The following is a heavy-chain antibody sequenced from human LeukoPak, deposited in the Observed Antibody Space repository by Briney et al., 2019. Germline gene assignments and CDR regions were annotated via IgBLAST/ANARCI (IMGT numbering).Heavy chain of an antibody. V-gene: IGHV1-2*02. CDR2: ITPNSGGT. D-gene: IGHD3-10*01. CDR1: GYSFTDCY. J-gene: IGHJ4*02. Sequence: GASVKVSCKASGYSFTDCYINWVRQAPGQGLEWMGWITPNSGGTNYAQKFQGRVTMTRDTSISTAYMELSSLRSDDTAVYYCAKQEGLLWIGELVDFDYWGQGTLVTVSS. CDR3: AKQEGLLWIGELVDFDY.